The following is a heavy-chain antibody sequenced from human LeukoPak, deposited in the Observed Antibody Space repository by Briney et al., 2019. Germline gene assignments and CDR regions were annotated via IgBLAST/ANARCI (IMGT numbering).Heavy chain of an antibody. CDR3: ARGSGYLETFDY. CDR2: INSDGINT. D-gene: IGHD3-22*01. CDR1: GFTFSNYW. J-gene: IGHJ4*02. V-gene: IGHV3-74*01. Sequence: GGSLRLSCAASGFTFSNYWMHWVRQAPGKGLVWVSRINSDGINTSYADSVKGRFTISRDNAKNTLNLQMNSLRAEDTAVYYCARGSGYLETFDYRGQGTLVTVSS.